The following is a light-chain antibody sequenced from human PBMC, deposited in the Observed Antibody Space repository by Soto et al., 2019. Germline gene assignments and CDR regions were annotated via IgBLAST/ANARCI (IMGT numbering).Light chain of an antibody. CDR2: EVT. Sequence: QSVLTQPASVSGSPGQSITISCTGTSSDVGTYKLVSWYQHFPGKAPKLIIFEVTKRPSGVSNRFSGSKSGNTASLTISGLQADDEADYYCCSFGGKNIYVFGTGTKLNVL. V-gene: IGLV2-23*02. J-gene: IGLJ1*01. CDR1: SSDVGTYKL. CDR3: CSFGGKNIYV.